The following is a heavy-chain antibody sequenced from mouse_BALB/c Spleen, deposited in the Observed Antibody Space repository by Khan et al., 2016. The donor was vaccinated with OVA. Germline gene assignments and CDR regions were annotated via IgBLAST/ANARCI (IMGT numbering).Heavy chain of an antibody. CDR3: ATSYFYGYYFDY. D-gene: IGHD1-1*01. CDR1: GFTFNSYG. J-gene: IGHJ2*01. CDR2: ISGDNNTV. Sequence: EVQLKQSGGGLVQPGGSRKLSCAASGFTFNSYGMHWVRQAPEKGLEWVAYISGDNNTVYYTDTVKGRFTISRDNPKNTLFLQMTSLMSEDTAMYYCATSYFYGYYFDYWGPGTTLTVS. V-gene: IGHV5-17*02.